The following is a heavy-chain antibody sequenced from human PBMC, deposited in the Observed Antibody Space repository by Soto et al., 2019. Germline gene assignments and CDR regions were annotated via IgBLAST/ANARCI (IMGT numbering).Heavy chain of an antibody. CDR1: GFTFSNYW. Sequence: GGSLRLSCAATGFTFSNYWMHWVRQAPGKGLVWVSRINSDGSTTNYADSVKGRFTISRDNAKNTLYLQMNSLRAEDTAVYYCARGNYYSMDVWGQGTTVPVSS. CDR3: ARGNYYSMDV. J-gene: IGHJ6*02. CDR2: INSDGSTT. V-gene: IGHV3-74*01.